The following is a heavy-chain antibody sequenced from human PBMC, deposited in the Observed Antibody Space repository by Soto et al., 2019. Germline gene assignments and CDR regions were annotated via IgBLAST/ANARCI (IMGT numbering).Heavy chain of an antibody. CDR1: GGSVSSGSYY. J-gene: IGHJ4*02. V-gene: IGHV4-61*01. CDR3: ARDHYSYDSSGYYPAYFDY. Sequence: QVQLQESGPGLVKPSETLSLTCTVSGGSVSSGSYYWSWIRQPPGKGLEWIGYIYYSGSTNYNPSLQRRVTIAVDTSKNQFSLKLSSVTAADTAVYYCARDHYSYDSSGYYPAYFDYWGQGTLVTVSS. D-gene: IGHD3-22*01. CDR2: IYYSGST.